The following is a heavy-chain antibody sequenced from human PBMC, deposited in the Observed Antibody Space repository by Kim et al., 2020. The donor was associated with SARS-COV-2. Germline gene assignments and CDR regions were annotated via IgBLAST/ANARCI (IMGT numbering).Heavy chain of an antibody. Sequence: YNPSLKGRFTISVEPSNNQFSLRLTPVTAADTAFYYCARLDALAISGHDYWGQGTLVTVSS. J-gene: IGHJ4*02. CDR3: ARLDALAISGHDY. V-gene: IGHV4-61*07.